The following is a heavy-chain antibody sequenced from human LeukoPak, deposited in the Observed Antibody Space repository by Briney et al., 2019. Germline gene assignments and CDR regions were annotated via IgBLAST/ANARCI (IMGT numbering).Heavy chain of an antibody. CDR2: IRSKAYGGTT. CDR3: TRPRLGDFWSGYWFDY. CDR1: GFTFGDYA. V-gene: IGHV3-49*04. J-gene: IGHJ4*02. D-gene: IGHD3-3*01. Sequence: GGSLRLSCTASGFTFGDYAMSWVRQAPGKGLEWVGFIRSKAYGGTTEYAASVKGRFTISRDDSKSIAYLQMNSLKTEDTAVYYCTRPRLGDFWSGYWFDYWGQGTLVAVSS.